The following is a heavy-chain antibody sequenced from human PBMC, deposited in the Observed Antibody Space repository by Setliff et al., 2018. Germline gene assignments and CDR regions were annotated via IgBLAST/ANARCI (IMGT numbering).Heavy chain of an antibody. CDR3: VLTVSNMDSMDTATYFCAYRRKMSARYDAFEV. CDR2: IRSKAYGGTT. Sequence: PGGSLRLSCTASGFTFGDYAMSWVRQAPGKGLEWVGFIRSKAYGGTTEYAASVKGRFTISRDDSKSIAYLQMDSLKTEDTSKNQLVLTVSNMDSMDTATYFCAYRRKMSARYDAFEVWGQGTLVTVSS. J-gene: IGHJ3*01. CDR1: GFTFGDYA. V-gene: IGHV3-49*04. D-gene: IGHD2-2*01.